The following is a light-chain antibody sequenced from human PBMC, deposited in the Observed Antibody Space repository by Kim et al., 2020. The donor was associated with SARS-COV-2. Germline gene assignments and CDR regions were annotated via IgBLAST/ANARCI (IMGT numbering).Light chain of an antibody. CDR1: QSISATY. V-gene: IGKV3-20*01. CDR2: GAS. CDR3: QQSGNSFT. Sequence: EIVLTQSPGTLSLSPGERATLSCRASQSISATYLAWYQQKPGQPPSLLMYGASSRATGVPDRFSGRGSGTDFTLTISRLEPEDFAVYFCQQSGNSFTFGGGTKVDIK. J-gene: IGKJ4*01.